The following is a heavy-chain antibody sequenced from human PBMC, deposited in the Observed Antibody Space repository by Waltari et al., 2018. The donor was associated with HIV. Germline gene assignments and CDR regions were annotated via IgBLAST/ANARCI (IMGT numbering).Heavy chain of an antibody. CDR3: ARHSGSMGGAFDV. D-gene: IGHD3-10*01. V-gene: IGHV4-59*08. CDR2: LYHSGGT. Sequence: QLQLQESGPGLAKPSETLSLTCTVSGGSVTNYYWSWIRQPPGKGLEWIGYLYHSGGTNYHPSLKGRVTTSVDTAKNRFALNLTSVTAADTAVYYCARHSGSMGGAFDVWGQGTMVTVSS. J-gene: IGHJ3*01. CDR1: GGSVTNYY.